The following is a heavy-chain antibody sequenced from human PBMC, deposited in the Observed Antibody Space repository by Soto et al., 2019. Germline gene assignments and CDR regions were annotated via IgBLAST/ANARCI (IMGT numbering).Heavy chain of an antibody. D-gene: IGHD3-16*01. J-gene: IGHJ2*01. CDR3: ARERSRLAVSWYFDL. Sequence: QVQLVESGGGVVQTGRSLRLSCAASGFTFSSYAMHWVRQAPGKGLEWVAVISYDGSNKYYADSVKGRFTISRDNSKNTLXLQMNSLRAEDTAVYYCARERSRLAVSWYFDLWGRXTLV. V-gene: IGHV3-30-3*01. CDR2: ISYDGSNK. CDR1: GFTFSSYA.